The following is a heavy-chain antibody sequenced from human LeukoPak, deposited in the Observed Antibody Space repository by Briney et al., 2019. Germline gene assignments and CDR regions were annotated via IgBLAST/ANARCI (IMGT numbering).Heavy chain of an antibody. J-gene: IGHJ4*02. V-gene: IGHV3-30-3*01. CDR1: GFTFSSYA. CDR3: ASRLRFLEWLPLDY. CDR2: ISYDGSNK. D-gene: IGHD3-3*01. Sequence: PGGSLRLSCAASGFTFSSYAMHWVRQAPGEGLEWVAVISYDGSNKYYADSVKGRFTISRDNSKNTLYLQMNSLRAEDTAVYYCASRLRFLEWLPLDYWGQGTLVTVSS.